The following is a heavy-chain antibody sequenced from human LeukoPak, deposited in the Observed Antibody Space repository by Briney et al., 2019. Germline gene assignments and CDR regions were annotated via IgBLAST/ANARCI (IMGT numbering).Heavy chain of an antibody. CDR2: IKTDVSSI. CDR1: GFTFSSYW. D-gene: IGHD1-14*01. V-gene: IGHV3-74*01. Sequence: GGSLRLSCTASGFTFSSYWMHWVRQAPGKGLVWVSHIKTDVSSINYADSVKGRFTISRDNAKNTLYLQMNSLRAEDTAVYYCARARYNNGLDYWGQGTLVTASS. CDR3: ARARYNNGLDY. J-gene: IGHJ4*02.